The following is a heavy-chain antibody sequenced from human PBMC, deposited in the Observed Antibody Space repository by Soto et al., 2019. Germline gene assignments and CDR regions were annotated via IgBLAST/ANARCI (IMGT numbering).Heavy chain of an antibody. CDR1: GGSIYRSGYY. Sequence: QLQESGPGLVKPSETLSLTCTVSGGSIYRSGYYWGWIRQPPGRGLEWIGNIDYNGVTYSNPSLKSRLTISRDTSKNQFSLKLTSVTAADTALYYCGKVLVGATGHTDSDSWGPGTLVGVSS. CDR2: IDYNGVT. J-gene: IGHJ4*02. CDR3: GKVLVGATGHTDSDS. V-gene: IGHV4-39*01. D-gene: IGHD2-15*01.